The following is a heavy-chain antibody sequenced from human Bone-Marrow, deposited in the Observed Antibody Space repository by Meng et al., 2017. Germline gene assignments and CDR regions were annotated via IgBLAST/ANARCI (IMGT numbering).Heavy chain of an antibody. CDR3: ARGLARYCTNGVCYKRRHYYDY. J-gene: IGHJ4*02. CDR2: INHSGST. V-gene: IGHV4-34*01. Sequence: VQGQHGGAELLKPWGALSLTWAVDGGSCRGYYWSWSRQPPGKGLEWIGEINHSGSTNYNPSLKSRVTISVDTSKNQFSLKLSSVTAADTAVYYCARGLARYCTNGVCYKRRHYYDYWGQGTLVTVSS. D-gene: IGHD2-8*01. CDR1: GGSCRGYY.